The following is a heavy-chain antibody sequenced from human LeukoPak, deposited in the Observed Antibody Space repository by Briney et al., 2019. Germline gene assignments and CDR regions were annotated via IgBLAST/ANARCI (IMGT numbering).Heavy chain of an antibody. CDR3: ARQRGSGCLDY. V-gene: IGHV3-7*01. CDR1: RFTLSSYW. D-gene: IGHD6-19*01. J-gene: IGHJ4*02. Sequence: GGSLRLSCAASRFTLSSYWMSWVRQAPGKGLEWVANIKQDGSETYYVDSVKGRFTISRDNAKNSLSLQMNSLRAEDTAVYYCARQRGSGCLDYWGQGSLVTVSS. CDR2: IKQDGSET.